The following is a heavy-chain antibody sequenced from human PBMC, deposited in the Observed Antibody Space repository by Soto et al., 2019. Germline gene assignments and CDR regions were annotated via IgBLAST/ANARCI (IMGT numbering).Heavy chain of an antibody. Sequence: SETLSLTCTVSGGSISSSSYYWGWIRQPPGKGLEWIGSIYYSGSTYYNPSLKSRVTISVDTSKNQFSLKLSSVTAADTAVYYCASMYYYDSSGYYWGQGTLVTVSS. CDR2: IYYSGST. CDR3: ASMYYYDSSGYY. CDR1: GGSISSSSYY. D-gene: IGHD3-22*01. V-gene: IGHV4-39*01. J-gene: IGHJ4*02.